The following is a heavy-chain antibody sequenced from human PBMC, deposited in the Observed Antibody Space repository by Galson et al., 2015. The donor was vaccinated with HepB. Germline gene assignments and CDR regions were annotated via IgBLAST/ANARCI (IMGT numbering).Heavy chain of an antibody. Sequence: SVKVSCKASGYTFTSYDINWVRQATGQGLEWMGWMNPNSGNTGYAQKFQGRVTMTRNTSISTAYMELSSLRSEDTAVYYCARGNAVTDYDFWSGQYYFDYWGQGTLVTVSS. CDR3: ARGNAVTDYDFWSGQYYFDY. CDR1: GYTFTSYD. J-gene: IGHJ4*02. D-gene: IGHD3-3*01. CDR2: MNPNSGNT. V-gene: IGHV1-8*01.